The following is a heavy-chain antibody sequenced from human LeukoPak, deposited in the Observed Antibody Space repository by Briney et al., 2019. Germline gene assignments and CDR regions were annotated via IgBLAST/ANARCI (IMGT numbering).Heavy chain of an antibody. CDR3: ARDGRDGYNALDY. CDR2: INPNTGGT. D-gene: IGHD5-24*01. V-gene: IGHV1-2*02. Sequence: GASVKVFCKASGYTFTGYYMHWVRQAPGQGLEWMGWINPNTGGTSYAQIFQDRVTMTRDTSISTAYMELSGLRSDDTAVYYCARDGRDGYNALDYWGQGTLVTVSS. CDR1: GYTFTGYY. J-gene: IGHJ4*02.